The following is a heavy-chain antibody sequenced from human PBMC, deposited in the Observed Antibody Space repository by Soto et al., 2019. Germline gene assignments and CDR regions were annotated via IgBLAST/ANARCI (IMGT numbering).Heavy chain of an antibody. J-gene: IGHJ4*02. CDR1: GFTFSNYA. V-gene: IGHV3-23*01. CDR2: ISSSGGST. CDR3: AKAFCTGTSCYLLHY. D-gene: IGHD2-2*01. Sequence: LRLSCAASGFTFSNYAMNWVRQAPGKGLEWVSGISSSGGSTYYADSVKGRFTISRDNSKNTLYLQMNSLRGEDTALYYCAKAFCTGTSCYLLHYWGQGTLVTVSS.